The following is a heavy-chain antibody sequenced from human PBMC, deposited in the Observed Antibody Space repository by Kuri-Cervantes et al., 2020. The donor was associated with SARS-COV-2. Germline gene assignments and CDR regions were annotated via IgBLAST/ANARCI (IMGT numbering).Heavy chain of an antibody. V-gene: IGHV3-30-3*01. CDR3: AKDIGTRSTNFVTYDY. J-gene: IGHJ4*02. CDR2: ISYDGSNK. Sequence: GEFLKISCAASGFTFSSYAMHWVRQAPGKGLEWVAVISYDGSNKYYADSVKGRFTISRDNSKNTLYLQMNSLRAEDTAVYYCAKDIGTRSTNFVTYDYWGQGDLVTVSS. D-gene: IGHD2/OR15-2a*01. CDR1: GFTFSSYA.